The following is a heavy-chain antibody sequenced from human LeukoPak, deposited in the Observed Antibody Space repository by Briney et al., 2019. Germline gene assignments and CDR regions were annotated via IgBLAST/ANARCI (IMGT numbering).Heavy chain of an antibody. CDR3: ATDGGPEGY. J-gene: IGHJ4*02. Sequence: GGSLRLSCAASGFTFSSYSLSWVRQAPGKGLEWVSSISSRSTYIYYADSLKDRFTISRVNARNSLYLQMDSLGVEDTAVYYCATDGGPEGYWGQGTLVTVFS. CDR1: GFTFSSYS. CDR2: ISSRSTYI. D-gene: IGHD6-25*01. V-gene: IGHV3-21*01.